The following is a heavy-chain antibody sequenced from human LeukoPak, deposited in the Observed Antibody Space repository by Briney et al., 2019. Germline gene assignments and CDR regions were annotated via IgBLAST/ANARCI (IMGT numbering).Heavy chain of an antibody. V-gene: IGHV3-30*03. Sequence: GGSLRLSCAASGFTFSSYGMHWVRQAPGKGLEWVAVISYDGSNKYYADSVKGRFTISRDNSKNTLYLQMNGLRAEDTAVYYCARALITMIRGVPNFDYWGQGTLVTVSS. CDR3: ARALITMIRGVPNFDY. D-gene: IGHD3-10*01. CDR1: GFTFSSYG. J-gene: IGHJ4*02. CDR2: ISYDGSNK.